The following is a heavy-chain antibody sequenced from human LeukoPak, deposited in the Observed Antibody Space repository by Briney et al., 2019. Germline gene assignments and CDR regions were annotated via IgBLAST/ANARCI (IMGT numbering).Heavy chain of an antibody. CDR1: GFTFSSYA. D-gene: IGHD5-18*01. Sequence: GGSLRLSCAASGFTFSSYAMSWVRQAPGKGLEWVSAISGSGGSTYYADSVKGRFTISRDNAKNSLYLQMNSLRAEDTAVYYCARAIQLWFSGVDYWGQGTLVTVSS. CDR2: ISGSGGST. CDR3: ARAIQLWFSGVDY. J-gene: IGHJ4*02. V-gene: IGHV3-23*01.